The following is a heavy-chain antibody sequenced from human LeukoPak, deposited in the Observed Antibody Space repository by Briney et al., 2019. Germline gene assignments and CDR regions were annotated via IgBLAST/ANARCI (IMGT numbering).Heavy chain of an antibody. J-gene: IGHJ6*02. CDR1: GFTFSSYA. V-gene: IGHV3-23*01. CDR3: AKDAARVDYYYYGMDV. Sequence: PGGSLRLSCAASGFTFSSYAMSWVRQAPGKGLEWVSAISGSGGSTYYADSVKGRFTISRDNSKNTLYLQMNSLRAEDTAVYHCAKDAARVDYYYYGMDVWGQGTTVTVSS. D-gene: IGHD6-13*01. CDR2: ISGSGGST.